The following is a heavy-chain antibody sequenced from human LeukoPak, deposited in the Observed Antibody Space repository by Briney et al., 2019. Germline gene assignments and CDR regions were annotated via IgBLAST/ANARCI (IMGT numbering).Heavy chain of an antibody. CDR1: GYSISSGYY. V-gene: IGHV4-38-2*02. J-gene: IGHJ4*02. D-gene: IGHD6-13*01. CDR2: IYHSGST. Sequence: SETLSLTCTVSGYSISSGYYWGWIRQPPGKGLEWIGSIYHSGSTYYNPSLKSRVTISVDTSKNQFSLKLSSVTAADTAVYYCARDNRGIAAAGNWGQGTLVTVSS. CDR3: ARDNRGIAAAGN.